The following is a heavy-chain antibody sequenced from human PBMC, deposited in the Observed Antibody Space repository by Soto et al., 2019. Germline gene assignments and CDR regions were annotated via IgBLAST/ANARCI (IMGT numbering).Heavy chain of an antibody. CDR3: AKGRGGSGSLTPRVDL. D-gene: IGHD3-10*01. J-gene: IGHJ5*02. CDR2: ISGGGDTT. V-gene: IGHV3-23*01. CDR1: GFTFNNYA. Sequence: DVKLLESGGGLVQPGGSPRLSCAASGFTFNNYAMTWVRQAPGKGLEWVSAISGGGDTTSYADSVKGRFTVSRDGSKNTLYLQMSSLRAEDTALYYCAKGRGGSGSLTPRVDLWGQGTLVTVSS.